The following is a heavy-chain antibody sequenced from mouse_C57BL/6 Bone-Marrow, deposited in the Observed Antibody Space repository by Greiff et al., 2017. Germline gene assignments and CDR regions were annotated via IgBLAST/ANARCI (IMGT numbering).Heavy chain of an antibody. Sequence: VQLQQPGAELVKPGASVKLSCKASGYTFTSYWMQWVKQRPGQGLEWIGVIDPSDSYTNYNQKFKGKATLTVDTSSSTAYMQLSSLTSEDSAVYYCAREKVDTSHWYVDVWGTGTTVTVSS. CDR1: GYTFTSYW. J-gene: IGHJ1*03. V-gene: IGHV1-50*01. D-gene: IGHD1-1*02. CDR2: IDPSDSYT. CDR3: AREKVDTSHWYVDV.